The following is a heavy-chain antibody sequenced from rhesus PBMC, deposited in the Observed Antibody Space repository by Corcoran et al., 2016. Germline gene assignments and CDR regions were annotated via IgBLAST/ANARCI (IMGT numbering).Heavy chain of an antibody. V-gene: IGHV4-122*02. CDR2: ISYSGST. Sequence: QVQLQESGPGLVKPSETLSLTCAVSGGSISRSYYYWRWIRQAPGKGREWIGYISYSGSTSYNPSLKSRVTISRDTSKNQFSLKLSSVTAADTAVYYCARGCSSTTCYVGYGLDSWGQGVVVTVSS. J-gene: IGHJ6*01. CDR3: ARGCSSTTCYVGYGLDS. CDR1: GGSISRSYYY. D-gene: IGHD2-2*01.